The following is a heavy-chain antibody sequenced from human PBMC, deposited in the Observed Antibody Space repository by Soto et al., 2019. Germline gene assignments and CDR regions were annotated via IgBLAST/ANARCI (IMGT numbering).Heavy chain of an antibody. CDR1: GGPIGSYY. V-gene: IGHV4-59*01. D-gene: IGHD6-13*01. Sequence: QVQLQESGPGLVKPSETLSLTCTVSGGPIGSYYWSWLRQSPGKGLEWIGCVYYSDSTNYNPSLKSRVTISLDKSQNQFSLRLNSVTAADTAVYYCARTEASSWSFFYYGMDVWGQGTTVAVSS. CDR2: VYYSDST. CDR3: ARTEASSWSFFYYGMDV. J-gene: IGHJ6*02.